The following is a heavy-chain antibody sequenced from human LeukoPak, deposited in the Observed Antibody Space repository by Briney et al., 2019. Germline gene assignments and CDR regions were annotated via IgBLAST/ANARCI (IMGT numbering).Heavy chain of an antibody. V-gene: IGHV4-38-2*02. D-gene: IGHD3-22*01. CDR1: GYSIISGYY. J-gene: IGHJ4*02. CDR2: IFHSGST. Sequence: SETLSLTCTVSGYSIISGYYWGWIRHPPGKGLEWIGDIFHSGSTYYNPSLKGRVTISVDTSKNQFSLKLTSVTAADTAVYYCARVVSMTMIVVIPLYFAYRAQGPLVTVSS. CDR3: ARVVSMTMIVVIPLYFAY.